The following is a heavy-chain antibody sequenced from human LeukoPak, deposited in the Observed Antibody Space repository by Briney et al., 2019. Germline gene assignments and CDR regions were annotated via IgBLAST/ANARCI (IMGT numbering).Heavy chain of an antibody. CDR1: GYNFIDDY. CDR2: INPNTGGT. CDR3: AKTPYGDYFDS. Sequence: ASVNVSCKASGYNFIDDYIHWVRQAPGQRLEWMGWINPNTGGTRFAQRFQDRLTLTRATSITTAYMELNRLTSDDTAVYYCAKTPYGDYFDSWGQGTLVTVSS. J-gene: IGHJ4*02. D-gene: IGHD4-17*01. V-gene: IGHV1-2*02.